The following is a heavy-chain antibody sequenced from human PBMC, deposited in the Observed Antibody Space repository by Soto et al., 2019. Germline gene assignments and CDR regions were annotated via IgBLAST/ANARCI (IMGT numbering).Heavy chain of an antibody. D-gene: IGHD6-13*01. CDR3: ARGIAAAGILFDY. Sequence: PSETLSLTCAVSGGSISSGGYSWSWIRQPPGKGLEWIGYVYHSGSTYYNPSLKSRVTISVDRSKNQFSLKLSSVTAADTAVYYCARGIAAAGILFDYWGQGTLVTVSS. J-gene: IGHJ4*02. V-gene: IGHV4-30-2*01. CDR2: VYHSGST. CDR1: GGSISSGGYS.